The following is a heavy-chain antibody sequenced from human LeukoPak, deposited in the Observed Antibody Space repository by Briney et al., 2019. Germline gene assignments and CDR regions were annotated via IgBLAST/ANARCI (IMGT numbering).Heavy chain of an antibody. CDR3: AKEYCDFWSGYYSFDY. Sequence: GSLRLSCAASGFTFSSYSMNWVRQAPGKGLEWVSSISSSSSYIYYADSVKGRFTISRDNAKNSLYLQMNSLRAEDTAVYYCAKEYCDFWSGYYSFDYWGQGTLVTVSS. CDR1: GFTFSSYS. D-gene: IGHD3-3*01. CDR2: ISSSSSYI. V-gene: IGHV3-21*04. J-gene: IGHJ4*02.